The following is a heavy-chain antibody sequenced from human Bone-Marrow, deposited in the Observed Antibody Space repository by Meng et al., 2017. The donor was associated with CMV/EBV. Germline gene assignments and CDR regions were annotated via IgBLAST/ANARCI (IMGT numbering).Heavy chain of an antibody. Sequence: GESLKISCAASGFTFSSYGMHWVRQAPGKGLEWVAFIRYDGSNKYYADSVKGRFTISRDNSKNTLYLQMNSLRAEDTAVYYCANALRFLECLPDGMDVWGQGTTVTVSS. CDR1: GFTFSSYG. V-gene: IGHV3-30*02. J-gene: IGHJ6*02. CDR2: IRYDGSNK. CDR3: ANALRFLECLPDGMDV. D-gene: IGHD3-3*01.